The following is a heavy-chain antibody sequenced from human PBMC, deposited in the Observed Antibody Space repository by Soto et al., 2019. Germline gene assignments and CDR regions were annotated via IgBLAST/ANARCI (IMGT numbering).Heavy chain of an antibody. V-gene: IGHV3-15*01. D-gene: IGHD6-19*01. CDR3: TPDPSIGYSSGWYYFDY. CDR2: IKSKTDGGTT. J-gene: IGHJ4*02. Sequence: EVQLVESGGGLVKPGGSLRLSCAASGFTFSNAWMSWVRQAPGKGLEWVGRIKSKTDGGTTDYAAPVKGRFTISRDDSKNTLYLQMNSLKTEETAGYYCTPDPSIGYSSGWYYFDYWGQGTLVTVSS. CDR1: GFTFSNAW.